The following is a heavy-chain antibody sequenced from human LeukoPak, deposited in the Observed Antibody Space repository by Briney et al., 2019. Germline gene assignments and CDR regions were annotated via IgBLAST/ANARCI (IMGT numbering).Heavy chain of an antibody. J-gene: IGHJ4*02. CDR1: GFTFSRYW. CDR2: IKEDGSEK. CDR3: ARVPPWADVS. Sequence: GGSLRLSCAASGFTFSRYWMGWVRQAPGKGLEWVANIKEDGSEKYYVDSVKGRFTISRDNAKNSVYLQMNSLRAEDTAVYYCARVPPWADVSWGQGTLVTVSS. V-gene: IGHV3-7*04. D-gene: IGHD1-26*01.